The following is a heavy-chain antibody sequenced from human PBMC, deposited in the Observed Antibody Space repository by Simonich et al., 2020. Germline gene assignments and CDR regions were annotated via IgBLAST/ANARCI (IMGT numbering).Heavy chain of an antibody. J-gene: IGHJ2*01. V-gene: IGHV1-2*02. CDR2: NNPNSGGT. CDR3: ARDSYSSWYFDL. D-gene: IGHD6-13*01. Sequence: QVQLVQSGAEVKKPGASVKVSCKASGYTFTGYYMHWVRQAPGQGLVGRGWNNPNSGGTNYAQKFQGRVTMTRDTSISTAYMERSRLRSDDTAVYYCARDSYSSWYFDLWGRGTLVTVSS. CDR1: GYTFTGYY.